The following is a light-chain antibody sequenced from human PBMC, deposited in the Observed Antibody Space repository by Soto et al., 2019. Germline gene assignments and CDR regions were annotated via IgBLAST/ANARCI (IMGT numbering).Light chain of an antibody. CDR3: QQSYKTPYT. CDR1: QSVSTY. CDR2: AAS. Sequence: DIQMTQSPSSLSASVGDRVTITCRATQSVSTYLNWYLQEPGKAPKVLIYAASNLESGVPSRFSGSGSGTDFTLTINSLQPGDFATYNCQQSYKTPYTFGQGTKLELK. V-gene: IGKV1-39*01. J-gene: IGKJ2*01.